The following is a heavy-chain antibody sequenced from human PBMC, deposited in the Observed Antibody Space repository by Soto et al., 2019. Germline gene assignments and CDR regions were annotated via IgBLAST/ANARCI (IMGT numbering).Heavy chain of an antibody. V-gene: IGHV3-64D*08. CDR2: ISHDGRST. CDR3: VKDRWVDY. D-gene: IGHD1-26*01. Sequence: GGSLRLSCSASGFIFSSYAMHWVRQAPGKGLEYVSSISHDGRSTYYADSVKGRFTISRDNSKSTLYLQMTSLRTDDTAVYYCVKDRWVDYWGQGTLVTVSS. CDR1: GFIFSSYA. J-gene: IGHJ4*02.